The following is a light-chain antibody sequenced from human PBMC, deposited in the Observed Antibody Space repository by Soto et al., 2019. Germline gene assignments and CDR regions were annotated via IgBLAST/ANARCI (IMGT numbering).Light chain of an antibody. Sequence: QSALTQPASVSGSPGQSITISCTGTSSDVGGYNYVSWYQQHPGTAPKLMIYEVSNRPSGVSDRFSGSKSGNTASLTVAGLQAEDEADYYCSSYTSRITALVFGGGTKLTVL. CDR1: SSDVGGYNY. J-gene: IGLJ2*01. CDR2: EVS. V-gene: IGLV2-14*01. CDR3: SSYTSRITALV.